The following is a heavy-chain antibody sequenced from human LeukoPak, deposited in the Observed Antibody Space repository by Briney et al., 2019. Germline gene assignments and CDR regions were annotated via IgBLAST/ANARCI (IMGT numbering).Heavy chain of an antibody. D-gene: IGHD5-18*01. CDR1: GYSFTSYW. J-gene: IGHJ4*02. V-gene: IGHV5-51*01. CDR3: ARQPTDTALGSSDY. Sequence: GESLKISCKGSGYSFTSYWIGWVRQMPGKGMEWMGMIYPGDSDTKYSPSFQGQVTISADKSISTAYLQWSSLKASHTAMYYCARQPTDTALGSSDYWGQGTLVTVSS. CDR2: IYPGDSDT.